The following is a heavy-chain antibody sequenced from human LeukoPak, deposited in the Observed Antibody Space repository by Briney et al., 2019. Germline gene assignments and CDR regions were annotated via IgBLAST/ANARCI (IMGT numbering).Heavy chain of an antibody. CDR1: GGSIRSYY. J-gene: IGHJ4*02. CDR2: IYTTGST. V-gene: IGHV4-4*07. D-gene: IGHD1-26*01. Sequence: SETLSLTCNVSGGSIRSYYWSWLRQPSGKGLEWIGRIYTTGSTTYNPSLKSRLTLSVDKSKNQFSLRLTSVTAADTAVYYSATLGGPPDYWGQGILVTVSS. CDR3: ATLGGPPDY.